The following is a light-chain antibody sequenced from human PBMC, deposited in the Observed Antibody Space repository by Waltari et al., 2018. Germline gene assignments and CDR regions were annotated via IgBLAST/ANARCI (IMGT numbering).Light chain of an antibody. Sequence: EIVMTQSPATLSVSTGDRATLSCSASQSVSSNLAWYQQKPGQAPRLLIYGASTRSTGIPARFSGRGSGAEFTLTISSMQSEDFAVYYCQQYNNWPLWTFGQGTKVEIK. CDR3: QQYNNWPLWT. V-gene: IGKV3-15*01. CDR2: GAS. CDR1: QSVSSN. J-gene: IGKJ1*01.